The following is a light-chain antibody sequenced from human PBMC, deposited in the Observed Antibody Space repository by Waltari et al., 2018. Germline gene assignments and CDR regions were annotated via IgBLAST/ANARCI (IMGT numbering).Light chain of an antibody. J-gene: IGLJ2*01. CDR1: NLGYDK. CDR3: QMWDNTDDHEA. CDR2: NDA. Sequence: SYVLTQPPSVSVAPGQTARLTCGGKNLGYDKVHWYQQKPGQAPVLVLYNDADRPSGIPERFSGSRSGSTATLTISRVEAADEADYYCQMWDNTDDHEAFGGGTKLTVL. V-gene: IGLV3-21*02.